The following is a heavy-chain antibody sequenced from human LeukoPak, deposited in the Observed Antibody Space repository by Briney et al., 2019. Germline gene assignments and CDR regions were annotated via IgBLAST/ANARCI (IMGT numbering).Heavy chain of an antibody. CDR2: INNTGST. Sequence: PETLSLTCAVYGGSFSGYYWSWIRQPPGKGLEWMGEINNTGSTNYNPSLKGRVTISVDTSKNQCSLKLSSVTAADTAVYYCARGVQVRNYYDYGMDVWGQGTTVTVSS. J-gene: IGHJ6*02. CDR3: ARGVQVRNYYDYGMDV. V-gene: IGHV4-34*01. D-gene: IGHD1-1*01. CDR1: GGSFSGYY.